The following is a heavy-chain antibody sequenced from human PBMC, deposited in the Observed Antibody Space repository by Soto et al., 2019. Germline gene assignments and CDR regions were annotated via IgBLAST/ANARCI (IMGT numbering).Heavy chain of an antibody. CDR3: GRGYYGSGSYLSQPHDY. CDR2: IIPIFGTA. D-gene: IGHD3-10*01. CDR1: GGTFSSYA. Sequence: QVQLVQSGAEVKKPGSSVKVSCKASGGTFSSYAISWVRQAPGQGLEWMGGIIPIFGTANYAQKFQGRVTITADESTSTAYMELSSMRSEDTAVYYCGRGYYGSGSYLSQPHDYWGQGTLVTVSS. V-gene: IGHV1-69*01. J-gene: IGHJ4*02.